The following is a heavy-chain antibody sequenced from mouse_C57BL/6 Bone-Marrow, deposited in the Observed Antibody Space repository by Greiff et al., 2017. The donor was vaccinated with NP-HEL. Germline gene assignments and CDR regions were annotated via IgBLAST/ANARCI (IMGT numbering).Heavy chain of an antibody. Sequence: QVQLKQPGAELVKPGASVKLSCKASGYTFTSYWMHWVKQRPGQGLEWIGMIHPNSGSTNYNEKFKSKATLTVDKSSSTAYMQLSSLTSEDSAVYYCARSTTVVVPDYWGQGTTLTVSS. CDR3: ARSTTVVVPDY. CDR1: GYTFTSYW. D-gene: IGHD1-1*01. J-gene: IGHJ2*01. CDR2: IHPNSGST. V-gene: IGHV1-64*01.